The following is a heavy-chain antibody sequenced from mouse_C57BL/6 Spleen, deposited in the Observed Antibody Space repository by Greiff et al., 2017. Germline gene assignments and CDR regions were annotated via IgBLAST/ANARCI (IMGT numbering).Heavy chain of an antibody. CDR3: ASHGLGLYDYDAWFAY. J-gene: IGHJ3*01. V-gene: IGHV1-62-2*01. CDR1: GYTFTEYT. D-gene: IGHD2-4*01. CDR2: FYPGSGSI. Sequence: VQLQESGAELVKPGASVKLSCKASGYTFTEYTIHWVKQRSGQGLEWLGWFYPGSGSIKYNEKFKDKANLTADKASSTVYMELSRLTSEDYAVYFCASHGLGLYDYDAWFAYWGQGTLVTVSA.